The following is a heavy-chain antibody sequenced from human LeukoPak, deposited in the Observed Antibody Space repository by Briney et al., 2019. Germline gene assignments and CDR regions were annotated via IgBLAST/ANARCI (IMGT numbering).Heavy chain of an antibody. V-gene: IGHV3-7*01. D-gene: IGHD1-26*01. CDR1: GFTLSSYW. CDR2: IKQDGSEK. CDR3: ARDHRVAGATGSSDY. Sequence: PGGSLRLSCAASGFTLSSYWMSWVRQAPGKGLEWVANIKQDGSEKHYVDSVKGRFTISRDNAKNSLYLQMNSLRAEDTAVYYCARDHRVAGATGSSDYWGQGTLVTVSS. J-gene: IGHJ4*02.